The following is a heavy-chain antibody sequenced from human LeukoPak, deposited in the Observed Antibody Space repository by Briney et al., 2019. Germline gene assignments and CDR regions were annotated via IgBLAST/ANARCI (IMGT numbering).Heavy chain of an antibody. Sequence: GASVKVSCKASGYTFTSYGISWVRQAPGRGLEWMGWISAYNGNTNYAQKLQGRVTMTTDTSTSTAYMELRSLRSDDTAVYYCARVSDYYGSGSSDADPWGQGTLVTVSS. D-gene: IGHD3-10*01. V-gene: IGHV1-18*01. J-gene: IGHJ5*02. CDR3: ARVSDYYGSGSSDADP. CDR1: GYTFTSYG. CDR2: ISAYNGNT.